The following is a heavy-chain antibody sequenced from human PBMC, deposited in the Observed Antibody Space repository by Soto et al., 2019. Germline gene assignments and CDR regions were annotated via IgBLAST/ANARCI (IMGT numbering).Heavy chain of an antibody. D-gene: IGHD2-2*01. CDR3: ARDFREVPAALDY. J-gene: IGHJ4*02. V-gene: IGHV3-21*01. Sequence: VQLVESGGGLVKLGGSLRLSCAASGFTFSSFSMNWVRQAPGKGLEWVSSISSSGSYIYYADSVKGRFTISRDNAKNSLYLQMNSLRAEDTAVYYCARDFREVPAALDYWGQGTLVTVSS. CDR2: ISSSGSYI. CDR1: GFTFSSFS.